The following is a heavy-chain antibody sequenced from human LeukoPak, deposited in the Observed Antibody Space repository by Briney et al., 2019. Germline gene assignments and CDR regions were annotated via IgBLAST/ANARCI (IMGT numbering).Heavy chain of an antibody. J-gene: IGHJ3*02. CDR1: GGTFSSYA. CDR2: IIRIFGTA. V-gene: IGHV1-69*13. CDR3: ARDPRQQLVISAFDI. D-gene: IGHD6-13*01. Sequence: GASVKVSCKASGGTFSSYAISWVRQAPGQGLEWMGGIIRIFGTANYAQKFQGRVTITADESTSTAYMELSSLRSEDTAVYYCARDPRQQLVISAFDIWGQGTMVTVSS.